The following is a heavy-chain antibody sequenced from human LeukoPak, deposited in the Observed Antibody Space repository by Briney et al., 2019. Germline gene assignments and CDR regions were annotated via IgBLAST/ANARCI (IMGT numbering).Heavy chain of an antibody. V-gene: IGHV3-21*01. CDR2: ISSSSSYI. Sequence: GGSLRLSCAASGFTFSSYSMNWVRQAPGKGLEWVSSISSSSSYIYYADSVKGRFTISRDNAKNSLYLQMNSLRAEDTAVYYCARDPYYYDSSGPPGGMDVWGQGTTVTVSS. CDR3: ARDPYYYDSSGPPGGMDV. D-gene: IGHD3-22*01. CDR1: GFTFSSYS. J-gene: IGHJ6*02.